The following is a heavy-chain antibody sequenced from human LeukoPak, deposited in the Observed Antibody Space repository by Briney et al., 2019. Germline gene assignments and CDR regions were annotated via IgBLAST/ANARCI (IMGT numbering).Heavy chain of an antibody. CDR3: AGGRRAYYYGSGTIDY. CDR2: INHSGST. Sequence: ASETLSLTCAVYGGSFSGYYWSWIRQPPGKGLEWIGEINHSGSTNYNPSLKSRVTISVDTSKNQFSLKLSSVTAADTAVYYCAGGRRAYYYGSGTIDYWGQGTLVTVSS. V-gene: IGHV4-34*01. D-gene: IGHD3-10*01. CDR1: GGSFSGYY. J-gene: IGHJ4*02.